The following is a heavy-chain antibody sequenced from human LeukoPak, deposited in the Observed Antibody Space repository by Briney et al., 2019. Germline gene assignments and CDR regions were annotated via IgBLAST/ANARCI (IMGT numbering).Heavy chain of an antibody. Sequence: WASVKVSCKASGGTFSSYAISWVRQAPGQGLEWMGGIIPIFGTANYAQKFQGRVTITADKSTSTAYMELSSLRSEDTAVYYCARVGVATPPGPLYYYYYMDVWGKGTTVTVSS. CDR3: ARVGVATPPGPLYYYYYMDV. D-gene: IGHD5-12*01. V-gene: IGHV1-69*06. J-gene: IGHJ6*03. CDR2: IIPIFGTA. CDR1: GGTFSSYA.